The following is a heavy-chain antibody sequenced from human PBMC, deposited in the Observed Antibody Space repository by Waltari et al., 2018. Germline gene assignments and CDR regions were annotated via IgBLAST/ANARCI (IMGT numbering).Heavy chain of an antibody. Sequence: QLQLQESGPGLVKPSETLSLTCTVSGGSISSSSYYWGWIRQPPGKGLEWIGSIYSSGSTYYNPSLKSRVTRSVDTAKNQFSLKLSSVTAADTAVYYCAREGGGSYWDYWGQGTLVTVSS. CDR3: AREGGGSYWDY. D-gene: IGHD1-26*01. J-gene: IGHJ4*02. CDR2: IYSSGST. CDR1: GGSISSSSYY. V-gene: IGHV4-39*07.